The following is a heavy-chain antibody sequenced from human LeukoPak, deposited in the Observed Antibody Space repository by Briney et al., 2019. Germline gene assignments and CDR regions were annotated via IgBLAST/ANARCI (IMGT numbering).Heavy chain of an antibody. D-gene: IGHD6-13*01. CDR3: ARAYSRSAAANPLFDY. V-gene: IGHV4-59*12. Sequence: SETLSLTCTVSGGSISSYYWSWIRQPPGKGLEWIGYIYYSGSTNYNPSLKSRVTISVDRSKNQFSLKLSSVTAADTAVYYCARAYSRSAAANPLFDYWGQGTLVTVSS. CDR1: GGSISSYY. J-gene: IGHJ4*02. CDR2: IYYSGST.